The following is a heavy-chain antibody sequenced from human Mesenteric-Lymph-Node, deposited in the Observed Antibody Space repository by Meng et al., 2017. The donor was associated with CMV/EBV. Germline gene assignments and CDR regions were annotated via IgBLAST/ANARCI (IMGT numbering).Heavy chain of an antibody. CDR1: GFTFSSYS. D-gene: IGHD3-3*01. J-gene: IGHJ6*02. CDR2: IYSGGST. V-gene: IGHV3-53*01. CDR3: ARDFLRMDV. Sequence: GESLKISCAASGFTFSSYSMNWVRQAPGKGLEWVSVIYSGGSTYYADSVKGRFTISRDNSKNTLYLQMNSLRAEDTAVYYCARDFLRMDVWGQGTTVTVSS.